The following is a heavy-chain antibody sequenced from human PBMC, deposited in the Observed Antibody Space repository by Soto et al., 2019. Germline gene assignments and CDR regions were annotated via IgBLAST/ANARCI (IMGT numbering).Heavy chain of an antibody. V-gene: IGHV1-18*04. CDR1: GYTFTSYG. D-gene: IGHD4-17*01. Sequence: QVQLVQSGPDLKRPGASMKVSCQASGYTFTSYGISWVRQAPGQGLEWMAWISTLKGRTQYSQKAQGRVTLSTDTSSTAAYMEMPTLRVDDTAVYYCAMDYVDSPEYFKHWGQGALVTVS. CDR3: AMDYVDSPEYFKH. CDR2: ISTLKGRT. J-gene: IGHJ1*01.